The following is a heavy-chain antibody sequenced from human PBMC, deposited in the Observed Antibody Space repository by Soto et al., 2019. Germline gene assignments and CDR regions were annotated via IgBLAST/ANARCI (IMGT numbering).Heavy chain of an antibody. CDR3: ARDRADPIGDYHPLFDS. Sequence: GGSLRLSCAASGFTFSSHWMHWVRQAPGKGLVWVSRIESDGSSTNYADSVKGRFTVSRDNAKNTLYLQMNSLRAEDTAVYYCARDRADPIGDYHPLFDSWGLGTLVTVSS. V-gene: IGHV3-74*01. CDR2: IESDGSST. D-gene: IGHD2-21*01. CDR1: GFTFSSHW. J-gene: IGHJ4*02.